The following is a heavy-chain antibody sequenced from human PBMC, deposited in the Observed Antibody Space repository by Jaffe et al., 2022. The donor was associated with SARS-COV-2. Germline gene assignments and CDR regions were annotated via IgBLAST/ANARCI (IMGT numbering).Heavy chain of an antibody. J-gene: IGHJ4*02. V-gene: IGHV3-48*01. Sequence: EVQLVESGGGLVQPGGSLRLSCAASGFTFSSYTMSWVRQAPGKGLEWVAYISSSSSAIYYADSVKGRITISRDNAKNSLYLQMNSLRAEDTAVYYCARARTTVTSPIEYWGQGTLVTVSA. CDR2: ISSSSSAI. CDR1: GFTFSSYT. D-gene: IGHD4-17*01. CDR3: ARARTTVTSPIEY.